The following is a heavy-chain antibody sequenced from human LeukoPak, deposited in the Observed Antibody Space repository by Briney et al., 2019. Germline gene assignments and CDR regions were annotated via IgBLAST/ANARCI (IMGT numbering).Heavy chain of an antibody. CDR3: ARGIQLCLRLRRNKYFDN. V-gene: IGHV4-34*01. J-gene: IGHJ4*02. CDR1: GGPFSGYY. D-gene: IGHD5-18*01. Sequence: NPSDTLSLPCAVYGGPFSGYYWSWIRQPPGKGLEWIGEINHSGSTNYNPSLKSRVTISVDTSKNQFSLKLSSVTAADTAVYYCARGIQLCLRLRRNKYFDNSGEGTPVTASS. CDR2: INHSGST.